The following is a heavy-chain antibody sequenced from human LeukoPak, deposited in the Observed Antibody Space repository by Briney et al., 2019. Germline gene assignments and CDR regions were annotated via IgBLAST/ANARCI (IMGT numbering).Heavy chain of an antibody. Sequence: GGSLRLSCAASGFTFSSYGMHWVRQAPGKGLEWVAVIWYDGSNKYYADSVKGRFTISRDNSKNTLYLQTNSLRAEDTAVYYCAITLTWIQLWPDAFDIWGQGTMVTVSS. CDR3: AITLTWIQLWPDAFDI. J-gene: IGHJ3*02. V-gene: IGHV3-33*01. D-gene: IGHD5-18*01. CDR2: IWYDGSNK. CDR1: GFTFSSYG.